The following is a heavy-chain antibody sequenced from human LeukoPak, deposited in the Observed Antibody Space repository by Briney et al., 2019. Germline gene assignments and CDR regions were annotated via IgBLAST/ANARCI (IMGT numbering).Heavy chain of an antibody. Sequence: GGSLRLSCAASGFTFSSYSMNWVRQAPGKGLEWVSSISSSSSYIYYADSVEGRFTISRDNAKNSLYLQINSLRAEDTAVYYCASHRDGYNPFDYWGQGTLVTVSS. CDR2: ISSSSSYI. V-gene: IGHV3-21*01. CDR1: GFTFSSYS. J-gene: IGHJ4*02. CDR3: ASHRDGYNPFDY. D-gene: IGHD5-24*01.